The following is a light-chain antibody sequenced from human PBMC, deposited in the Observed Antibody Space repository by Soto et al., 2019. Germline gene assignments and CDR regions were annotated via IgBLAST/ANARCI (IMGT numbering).Light chain of an antibody. Sequence: QSALTQPASVSGSPRQSITITSNGTSNDVESYNLVSWYQHHPGKARKLMIFEGSKRPSGVSNRFSGSKSGNTASLTISGLQAEDEADFYCCSYAGSNYYVFGTGTKVTVL. V-gene: IGLV2-23*01. CDR1: SNDVESYNL. CDR3: CSYAGSNYYV. CDR2: EGS. J-gene: IGLJ1*01.